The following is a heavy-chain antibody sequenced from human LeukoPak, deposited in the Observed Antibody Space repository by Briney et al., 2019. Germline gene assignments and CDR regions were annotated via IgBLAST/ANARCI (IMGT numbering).Heavy chain of an antibody. J-gene: IGHJ4*02. V-gene: IGHV1-69*05. D-gene: IGHD3-3*01. CDR2: IIPIFGTA. CDR3: ARGSTIFGVVILDY. CDR1: GGTLSSYA. Sequence: ASVKVSCKASGGTLSSYAISWVRQAPGQGLEWMGRIIPIFGTANYAQKFQGRVTITTDESTSTAYMELSSLRSEDTAVYYCARGSTIFGVVILDYWGQGTLVTVSS.